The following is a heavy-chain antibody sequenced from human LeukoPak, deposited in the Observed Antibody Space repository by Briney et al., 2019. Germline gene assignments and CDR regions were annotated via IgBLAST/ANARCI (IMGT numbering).Heavy chain of an antibody. CDR2: INPNSGGT. CDR3: ARGARYSGYIYFDY. CDR1: GYTFTGYY. Sequence: VASVKVSCKASGYTFTGYYMHWVRQAPGQGLEWMGWINPNSGGTNYAQKFQGRVTMTRDTSISTAYMELSRLRSDDTAVYYCARGARYSGYIYFDYWGQGTLVTVSS. V-gene: IGHV1-2*02. D-gene: IGHD5-12*01. J-gene: IGHJ4*02.